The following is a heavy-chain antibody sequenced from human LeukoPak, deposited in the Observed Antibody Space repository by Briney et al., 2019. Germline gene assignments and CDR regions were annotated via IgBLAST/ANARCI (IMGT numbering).Heavy chain of an antibody. J-gene: IGHJ6*03. D-gene: IGHD1-26*01. CDR2: INPNSGGT. CDR3: ARGVSGIYYYYYMDV. V-gene: IGHV1-2*02. CDR1: GYTFTGYY. Sequence: ASVKISCKASGYTFTGYYMHWVRQAPGQGLEWMGWINPNSGGTNYAQKFQGRVTMTRDTSISTAYMELSRLRSDDSAVYYCARGVSGIYYYYYMDVWGKGTTVTISS.